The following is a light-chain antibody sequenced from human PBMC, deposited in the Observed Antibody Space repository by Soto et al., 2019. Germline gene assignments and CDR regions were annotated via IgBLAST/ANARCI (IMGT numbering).Light chain of an antibody. Sequence: SYELTQPPSVSVSPGQTASITCTGDKLGDNYACWDQQKPRQSPVVVIYQDSKRPSGITERFSGSNSENTATLTISGTQAMDEAEYYCQAWDSSTAVFGTGTKLTVL. CDR2: QDS. CDR3: QAWDSSTAV. V-gene: IGLV3-1*01. J-gene: IGLJ1*01. CDR1: KLGDNY.